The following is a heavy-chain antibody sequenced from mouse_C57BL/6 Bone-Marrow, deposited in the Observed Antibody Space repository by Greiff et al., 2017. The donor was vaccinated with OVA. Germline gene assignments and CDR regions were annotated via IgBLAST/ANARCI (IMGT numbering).Heavy chain of an antibody. CDR1: GYTFTSYW. J-gene: IGHJ4*01. V-gene: IGHV1-53*01. CDR3: ARKGGYYAMDY. CDR2: INPSNGGT. Sequence: QVQLKQSGTELVKPGASVKLSCKASGYTFTSYWMHWVKQRPGQGLEWIGNINPSNGGTNYNEKFKSKATLTVDKSSSTAYMQLSSLTSEDSAVYYCARKGGYYAMDYWGQGTSVTVSS.